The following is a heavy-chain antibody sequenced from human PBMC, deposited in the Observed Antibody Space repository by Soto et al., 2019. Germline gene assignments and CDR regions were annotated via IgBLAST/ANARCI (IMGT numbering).Heavy chain of an antibody. J-gene: IGHJ4*02. D-gene: IGHD3-3*01. CDR1: GFTFSSFA. CDR3: ARMRFSSGLDY. CDR2: ISYDGSNK. Sequence: GGSLRLSCAASGFTFSSFAMHWVRQAPGKGLEWVAVISYDGSNKYYADSVKGRFTISRDNSKNTLYLQMNGLRAEDTAVYYCARMRFSSGLDYWGQGT. V-gene: IGHV3-30-3*01.